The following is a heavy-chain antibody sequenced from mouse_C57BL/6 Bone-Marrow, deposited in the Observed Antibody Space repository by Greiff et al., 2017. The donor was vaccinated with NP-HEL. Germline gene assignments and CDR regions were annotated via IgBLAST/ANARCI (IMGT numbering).Heavy chain of an antibody. CDR3: ARDEGDDGYSMDY. CDR2: ISDGGSYT. CDR1: GFTFSSYA. V-gene: IGHV5-4*01. D-gene: IGHD2-3*01. Sequence: EVHLVESGGGLVKPGGSLKLSCAASGFTFSSYAMSWVRQTPEKRLEWVATISDGGSYTYYPDNVKGRFTISRDNAKNNLYLQMSHLKSEDTAMYYCARDEGDDGYSMDYWGQGTSVTVSS. J-gene: IGHJ4*01.